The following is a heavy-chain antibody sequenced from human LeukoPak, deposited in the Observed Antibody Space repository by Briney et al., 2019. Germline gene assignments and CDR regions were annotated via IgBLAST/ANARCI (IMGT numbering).Heavy chain of an antibody. D-gene: IGHD1-1*01. J-gene: IGHJ2*01. CDR3: AKTSPTGRKTPFWYFDL. V-gene: IGHV3-66*01. CDR1: GFTVSSNY. Sequence: PGGSLRLSCAASGFTVSSNYMSWVRQAPGKGLEWVSVIYSAGSTYYADSVKGRFTISRDYSKNTLYLQMNSLRAEDTAVYYCAKTSPTGRKTPFWYFDLWGRGTLVTVSS. CDR2: IYSAGST.